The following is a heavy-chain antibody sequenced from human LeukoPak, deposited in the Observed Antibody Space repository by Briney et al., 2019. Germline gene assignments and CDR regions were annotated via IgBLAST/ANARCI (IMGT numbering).Heavy chain of an antibody. D-gene: IGHD6-13*01. CDR1: GYMFTSYY. V-gene: IGHV1-46*01. CDR3: ARIRVGSWYYFDY. CDR2: IKPSGGST. Sequence: ASVKVSCKASGYMFTSYYVHWMRQAPGQGLEWMGIIKPSGGSTSYAQKFQGRVTMTRDTSTSTVYMELSSLRSEDTAVYYCARIRVGSWYYFDYWGQGTLVTVSS. J-gene: IGHJ4*02.